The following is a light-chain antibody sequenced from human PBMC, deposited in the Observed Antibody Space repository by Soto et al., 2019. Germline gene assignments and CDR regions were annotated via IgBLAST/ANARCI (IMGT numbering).Light chain of an antibody. CDR2: EVS. CDR3: CSYAGSSTSPYV. J-gene: IGLJ1*01. V-gene: IGLV2-23*02. Sequence: QSVLTQPASVSGSPGQSITISCTGTSSDVGSYNLVSWYQHHPGKAPKLMIYEVSKRPSGVSNRFSGSKSGNTASLTISGLQHEDEADDYCCSYAGSSTSPYVFGTGTKVTVL. CDR1: SSDVGSYNL.